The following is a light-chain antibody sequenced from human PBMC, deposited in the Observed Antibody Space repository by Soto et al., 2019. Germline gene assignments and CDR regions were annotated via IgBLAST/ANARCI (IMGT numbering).Light chain of an antibody. V-gene: IGKV3-20*01. CDR2: GAS. CDR1: QSVNSNY. Sequence: IVLTRSLDTQSVDPGERATLSCRASQSVNSNYLAWYQQKPGQAPRLLIHGASSRATGIPDRFTGSGSGTDFTLAISTLEPEDFAVYYCQQYGSSPISFGHGTRLEIK. CDR3: QQYGSSPIS. J-gene: IGKJ5*01.